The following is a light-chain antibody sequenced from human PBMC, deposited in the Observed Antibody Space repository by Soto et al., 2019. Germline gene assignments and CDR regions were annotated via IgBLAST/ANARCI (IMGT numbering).Light chain of an antibody. J-gene: IGKJ1*01. CDR2: NAS. V-gene: IGKV1-5*03. CDR1: QSVSRW. Sequence: DIQMTQSPSTLSASVGDRVTITCRASQSVSRWLAWYQQKPGKAPKLLIYNASTLESGVPSRFRGSGSGTEFTLAISSLQPDDSATYYCQQYNDNWTFGQGTKVEIK. CDR3: QQYNDNWT.